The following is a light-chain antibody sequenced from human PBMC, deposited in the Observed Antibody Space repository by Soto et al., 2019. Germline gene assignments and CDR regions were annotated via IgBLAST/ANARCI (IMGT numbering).Light chain of an antibody. CDR1: SSDVGGYNY. CDR2: DVS. V-gene: IGLV2-14*01. CDR3: SSYTSRSSSTYV. Sequence: QSALTQPASVSGSPGQSITISCTGTSSDVGGYNYVSWYQQHPGKAPKLMIYDVSNRPSGVSNRFSGSKSGNTASLTISGLHAEDEADYYCSSYTSRSSSTYVFGTGTKVTVL. J-gene: IGLJ1*01.